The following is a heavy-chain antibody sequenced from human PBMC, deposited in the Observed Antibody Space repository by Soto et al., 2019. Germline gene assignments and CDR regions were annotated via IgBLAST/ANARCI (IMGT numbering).Heavy chain of an antibody. CDR2: IRAYNGDT. CDR1: GYTFTAYD. CDR3: ARAGAAPYYYYGLDI. V-gene: IGHV1-18*01. J-gene: IGHJ6*02. D-gene: IGHD3-10*01. Sequence: ASVKVSCKTSGYTFTAYDIYWVRQAPGQGLEWMGWIRAYNGDTNYAQKFQTRVTMTTDTSTDTAYMDLKSLTSDDTAIYYCARAGAAPYYYYGLDIWGQGTTVTVSS.